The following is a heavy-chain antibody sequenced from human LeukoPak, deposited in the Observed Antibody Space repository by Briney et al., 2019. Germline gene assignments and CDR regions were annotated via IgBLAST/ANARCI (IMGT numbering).Heavy chain of an antibody. CDR1: GGSVSSGSYY. CDR2: IYYSGST. D-gene: IGHD3-3*01. Sequence: SETLSLTCTVSGGSVSSGSYYWSWIRQPPGKGLEWIGYIYYSGSTNYNPSLKSRVTISVGTSKNQFSLKLSSVTAADTAVYYCARVPSYDFWSGYYRYYYYYYGMDVWGQGTTVTVSS. V-gene: IGHV4-61*01. CDR3: ARVPSYDFWSGYYRYYYYYYGMDV. J-gene: IGHJ6*02.